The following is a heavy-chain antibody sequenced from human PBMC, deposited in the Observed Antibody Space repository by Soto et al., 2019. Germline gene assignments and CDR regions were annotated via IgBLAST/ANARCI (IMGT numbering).Heavy chain of an antibody. V-gene: IGHV4-59*01. Sequence: SESLSLTCTVSGGSISSYYWSWIRQPPGKGLEWIGYIYYSGSTNYNPSLKSRVTISVDTSKNQFSLKLSSVTAADTAVYYCARDRGWRLPQAFDIWGQGTMVTVSS. CDR1: GGSISSYY. J-gene: IGHJ3*02. CDR3: ARDRGWRLPQAFDI. CDR2: IYYSGST. D-gene: IGHD3-10*01.